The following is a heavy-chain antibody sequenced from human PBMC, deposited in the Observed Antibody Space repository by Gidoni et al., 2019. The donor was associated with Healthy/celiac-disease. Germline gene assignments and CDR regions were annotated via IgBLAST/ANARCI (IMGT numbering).Heavy chain of an antibody. CDR2: IYYSGST. J-gene: IGHJ4*02. V-gene: IGHV4-59*01. CDR3: ARQPDVYSSSSRYFDY. Sequence: QVQLQESGPGLVKPSATLSLTCTVSGGSISSYYWSWIRQPPGKGLEWIGYIYYSGSTNYNPSLKSRVTISVDTSKNQFSLKLSSVTAADTAVYYCARQPDVYSSSSRYFDYWGQGTLVTVSS. D-gene: IGHD6-6*01. CDR1: GGSISSYY.